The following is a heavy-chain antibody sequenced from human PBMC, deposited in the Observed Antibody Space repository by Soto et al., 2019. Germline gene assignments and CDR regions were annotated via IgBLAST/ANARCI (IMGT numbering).Heavy chain of an antibody. J-gene: IGHJ6*02. CDR3: ARDPLITIFGVVIMKGMDV. V-gene: IGHV1-46*01. CDR2: INPSGGST. CDR1: GYTFTSYY. Sequence: ASVKVSCKASGYTFTSYYMHWVRQAPGQGLEWMGIINPSGGSTSYAQKFQGRVTMTRDTSTSTVYMELSSLRSEDTAVYYCARDPLITIFGVVIMKGMDVWGQGTTVTVSS. D-gene: IGHD3-3*01.